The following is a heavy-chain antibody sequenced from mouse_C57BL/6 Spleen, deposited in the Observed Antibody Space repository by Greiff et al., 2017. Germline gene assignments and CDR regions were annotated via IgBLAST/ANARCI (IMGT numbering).Heavy chain of an antibody. Sequence: VHVKQSGAELVRPGASVKLSCTASGFNIKDDYMHWVKQRPEQGLEWIGWIDPENGDTEYASKFQGKATITADTSSNTAYLQLSSLTSGDTAVYYCTTNDPFAYWGQGTLVTVSA. CDR1: GFNIKDDY. CDR2: IDPENGDT. CDR3: TTNDPFAY. V-gene: IGHV14-4*01. J-gene: IGHJ3*01. D-gene: IGHD2-3*01.